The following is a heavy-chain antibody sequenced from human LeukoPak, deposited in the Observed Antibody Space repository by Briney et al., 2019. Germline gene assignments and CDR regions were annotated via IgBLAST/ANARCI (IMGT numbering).Heavy chain of an antibody. D-gene: IGHD1-1*01. CDR3: ARDYWRSIDH. Sequence: PGGSLRLSCAASGFTFSSYATSWVRQAPGKGLESVAIVNEDGSAKYYLDSVKGRFTISRDNARNSLYLEMNSLRAEDTAVYYCARDYWRSIDHWGQGTLVTVSS. CDR1: GFTFSSYA. CDR2: VNEDGSAK. J-gene: IGHJ4*02. V-gene: IGHV3-7*01.